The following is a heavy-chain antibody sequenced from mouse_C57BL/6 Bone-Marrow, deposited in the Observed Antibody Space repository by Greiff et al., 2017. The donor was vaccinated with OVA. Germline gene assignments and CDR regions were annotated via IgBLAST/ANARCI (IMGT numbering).Heavy chain of an antibody. D-gene: IGHD4-1*01. V-gene: IGHV1-55*01. J-gene: IGHJ3*01. CDR2: INPNNGGT. CDR3: ARRTGTGFAY. CDR1: GYTFTSYW. Sequence: QVQLQQSGAELVKPGASVKMSCKASGYTFTSYWITWVKQRPGQGLEWIGDINPNNGGTIYNQKFKGKATLTVDKSSSTAYMELRSLTSEDTAVYYCARRTGTGFAYWGQGTLVTVSA.